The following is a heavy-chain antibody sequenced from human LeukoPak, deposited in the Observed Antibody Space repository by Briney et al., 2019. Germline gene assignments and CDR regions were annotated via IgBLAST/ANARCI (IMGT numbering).Heavy chain of an antibody. D-gene: IGHD2-2*01. CDR2: VYVAAST. J-gene: IGHJ6*02. CDR3: ARDSIVVVPAARVGLYYYGMDV. V-gene: IGHV3-66*01. Sequence: PGGSLRLSCAASGCTVSSNYLSWVPEAPGGGLEWVSVVYVAASTYYADSVKGRFTISRDNSKNTLYLQMNSLRAEDTAVYYCARDSIVVVPAARVGLYYYGMDVWGQGTTVTVSS. CDR1: GCTVSSNY.